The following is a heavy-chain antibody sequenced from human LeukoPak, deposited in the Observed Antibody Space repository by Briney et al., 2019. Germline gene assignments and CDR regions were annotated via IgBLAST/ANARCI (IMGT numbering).Heavy chain of an antibody. J-gene: IGHJ4*02. CDR1: GFTVSSNY. CDR2: IYSGGST. CDR3: AKAGDPEYYYGSGGYY. V-gene: IGHV3-53*01. D-gene: IGHD3-10*01. Sequence: GGSLRLSCAASGFTVSSNYMSWVRQAPGKGLEWVSVIYSGGSTYYADSVKGRFTISRDNSKNTLYLQMNSLRAEDTAVYYCAKAGDPEYYYGSGGYYWGQGTLVTVSS.